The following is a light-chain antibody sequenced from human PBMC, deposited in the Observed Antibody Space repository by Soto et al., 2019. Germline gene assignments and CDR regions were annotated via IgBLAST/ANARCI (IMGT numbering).Light chain of an antibody. Sequence: ALTQPASVSGSPGQTITISCTGTSSDVGTYNLVSWYQQHPVKAPRLIIYEGNKRPSGVSNRFSASKSGNTASLTISGLRAEDEADYYCCSYTTTGTFVFGTGTKVTVL. J-gene: IGLJ1*01. CDR2: EGN. V-gene: IGLV2-23*01. CDR3: CSYTTTGTFV. CDR1: SSDVGTYNL.